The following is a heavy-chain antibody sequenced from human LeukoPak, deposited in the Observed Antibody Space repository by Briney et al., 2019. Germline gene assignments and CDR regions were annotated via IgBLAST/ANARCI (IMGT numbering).Heavy chain of an antibody. CDR3: ARESSLGYSNSWFDY. V-gene: IGHV4-39*07. CDR2: IYYSGST. CDR1: GGSISSSSYY. D-gene: IGHD6-13*01. J-gene: IGHJ4*02. Sequence: SETLSLTCTVSGGSISSSSYYWGWIRQPPGKGLEWIGSIYYSGSTYYNPSLKSRVTISVDTSKNQFSLKLTSVTAADTAVYYCARESSLGYSNSWFDYWGQGTLVTVSS.